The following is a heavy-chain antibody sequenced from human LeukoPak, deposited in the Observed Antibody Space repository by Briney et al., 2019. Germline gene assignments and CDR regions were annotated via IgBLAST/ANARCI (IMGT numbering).Heavy chain of an antibody. CDR1: GFTFSSYW. D-gene: IGHD3-3*01. CDR3: ARGGEITIFGVIPGGY. CDR2: IKQDGSEK. Sequence: GGSLRLSCAASGFTFSSYWMSWVRQAPGKGLEWVANIKQDGSEKYYVDSVKGRFTISRDNAKNSLYLQMNSLRAEDTAVNYCARGGEITIFGVIPGGYWGQGTLVTVSS. J-gene: IGHJ4*02. V-gene: IGHV3-7*03.